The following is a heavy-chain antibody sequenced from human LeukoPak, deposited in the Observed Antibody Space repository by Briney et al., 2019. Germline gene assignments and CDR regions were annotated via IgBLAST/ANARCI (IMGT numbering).Heavy chain of an antibody. CDR3: ATGRWGSSWYRGFDP. J-gene: IGHJ5*02. CDR1: GGSISSYY. CDR2: IYYSGST. Sequence: SETLSLTCTVSGGSISSYYWSWIRQPPGKGLEWIGYIYYSGSTNYNPSPKSRVTISVDTSKNQFSLKLSSVTAADTAVYYCATGRWGSSWYRGFDPWGQGTLVTVSS. D-gene: IGHD6-13*01. V-gene: IGHV4-59*08.